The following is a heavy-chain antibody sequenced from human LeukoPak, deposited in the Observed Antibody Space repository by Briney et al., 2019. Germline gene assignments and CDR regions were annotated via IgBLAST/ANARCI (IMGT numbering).Heavy chain of an antibody. Sequence: SETLSLTCTVSGGSISSYYWSWIRQPPGKGLEWIGEINHSGSTNYNPSLKSRVTISVDTSKNQFSLKLSSVTAADTAVYYCARASTGMIVGYYFDYWGQGTLVTVSS. CDR2: INHSGST. CDR3: ARASTGMIVGYYFDY. V-gene: IGHV4-34*01. J-gene: IGHJ4*02. D-gene: IGHD3-22*01. CDR1: GGSISSYY.